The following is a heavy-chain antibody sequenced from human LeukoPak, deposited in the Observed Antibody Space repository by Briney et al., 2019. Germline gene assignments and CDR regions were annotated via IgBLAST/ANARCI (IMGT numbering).Heavy chain of an antibody. Sequence: GGSLRLSCAASGFTFSSYAMSWVRQAPGKGLEWVSAISGSSGSTYYADSVKGRFTISRDNSKNTLYLQMNSLRAEDTAVYYCAKDEGSKYYYDSSGYLGLYFDYWGQGTLVTVSS. CDR3: AKDEGSKYYYDSSGYLGLYFDY. CDR2: ISGSSGST. J-gene: IGHJ4*02. CDR1: GFTFSSYA. D-gene: IGHD3-22*01. V-gene: IGHV3-23*01.